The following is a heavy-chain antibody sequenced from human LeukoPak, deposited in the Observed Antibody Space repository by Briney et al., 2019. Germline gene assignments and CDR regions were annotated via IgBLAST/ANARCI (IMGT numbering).Heavy chain of an antibody. CDR2: RSIYNGNT. CDR3: ARGGPFPSSSSSREYYLDY. V-gene: IGHV1-18*01. Sequence: ASVKLSCKASGYDFINYGISWVRQAPGQGLEWMGWRSIYNGNTDYKLQGRVTMTTDTSTNTAYMEVRSLRSDDTAVYYCARGGPFPSSSSSREYYLDYWGQGTLVTVSS. CDR1: GYDFINYG. D-gene: IGHD6-6*01. J-gene: IGHJ4*02.